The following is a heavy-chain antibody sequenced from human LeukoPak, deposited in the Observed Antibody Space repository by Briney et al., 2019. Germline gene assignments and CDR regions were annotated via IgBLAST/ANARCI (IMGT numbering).Heavy chain of an antibody. CDR1: GFTFSSYA. CDR2: ISGSGGST. J-gene: IGHJ4*02. Sequence: PGGSLRLSCAASGFTFSSYAMSWVRQAPGKGLEWVSAISGSGGSTYYADSVKGRFTISRDNSKNTLYLQMNSLRAEDTAVYYCAKDGDGYDCFPRPHYLDYWGQGTLVTVSS. V-gene: IGHV3-23*01. CDR3: AKDGDGYDCFPRPHYLDY. D-gene: IGHD5-24*01.